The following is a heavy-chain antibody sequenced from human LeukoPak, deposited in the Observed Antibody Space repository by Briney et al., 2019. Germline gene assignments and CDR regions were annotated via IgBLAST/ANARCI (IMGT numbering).Heavy chain of an antibody. CDR3: AAFRDGYNWHLDS. D-gene: IGHD5-24*01. V-gene: IGHV4-59*01. Sequence: SETLSLTCTVSSGSITGYYWNWIRQPPGKGLEWLGYIYHTGSTKYNHSLKSRVTISLDTSKNQFSLKLGSVTAADTAVYYCAAFRDGYNWHLDSWGQGTLVTVSS. CDR2: IYHTGST. CDR1: SGSITGYY. J-gene: IGHJ4*02.